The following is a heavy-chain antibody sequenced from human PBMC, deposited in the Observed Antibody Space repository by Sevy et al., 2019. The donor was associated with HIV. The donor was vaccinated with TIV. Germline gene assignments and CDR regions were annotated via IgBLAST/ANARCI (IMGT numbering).Heavy chain of an antibody. CDR3: ARMYHYDSSGYYFRDAFDI. Sequence: GGSLRLSCAASGFTVSSNYMSWVRQAPGKGLEWVSVIYSGGSTYYADSVKGRFTISRDNSKNTLYLQMNSLRAEDTAVYYCARMYHYDSSGYYFRDAFDIWGQGTMVTVSS. J-gene: IGHJ3*02. D-gene: IGHD3-22*01. CDR2: IYSGGST. CDR1: GFTVSSNY. V-gene: IGHV3-53*01.